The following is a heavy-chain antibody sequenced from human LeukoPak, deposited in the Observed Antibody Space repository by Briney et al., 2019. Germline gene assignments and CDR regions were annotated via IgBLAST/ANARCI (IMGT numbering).Heavy chain of an antibody. CDR1: GFTFSSYA. CDR3: ASSRGSSWEYFDY. Sequence: GGSLRLSCAASGFTFSSYAMSWVRQAPGKGLEWVSAISGSGGSTYYADSVKSRFTISRDNSKNTLYLQMNSLRAEDTAVYYCASSRGSSWEYFDYWGQGTLVTVSS. V-gene: IGHV3-23*01. J-gene: IGHJ4*02. D-gene: IGHD6-13*01. CDR2: ISGSGGST.